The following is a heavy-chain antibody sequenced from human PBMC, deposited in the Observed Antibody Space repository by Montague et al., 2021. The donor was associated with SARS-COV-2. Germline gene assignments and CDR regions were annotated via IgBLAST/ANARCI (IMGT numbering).Heavy chain of an antibody. D-gene: IGHD6-13*01. Sequence: SGTLSLTCTVSGGSISSYYWSWIRQPPGKGLEWIGYIYYSGSTNYNPSLKSRVTISVDTSKNQFSLKLSSVTAADTAVYYCARGTAAGTNFDYWGQGTLVTVSS. CDR3: ARGTAAGTNFDY. CDR1: GGSISSYY. V-gene: IGHV4-59*01. J-gene: IGHJ4*02. CDR2: IYYSGST.